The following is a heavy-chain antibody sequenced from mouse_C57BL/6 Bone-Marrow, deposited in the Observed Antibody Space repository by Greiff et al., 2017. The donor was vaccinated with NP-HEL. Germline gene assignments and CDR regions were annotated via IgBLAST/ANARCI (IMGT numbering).Heavy chain of an antibody. CDR3: ASNYYAMDY. V-gene: IGHV1-19*01. CDR2: INPYNGGT. Sequence: EVKLQESGPVLVKPGASVKMSCKASGYTFTDYYMNWVKQSHGKSLEWIGVINPYNGGTSYNQKFKGKATLTVDKSSSTAYMELNSLTSEDSAVYYCASNYYAMDYWGQGTSVTVSS. J-gene: IGHJ4*01. CDR1: GYTFTDYY.